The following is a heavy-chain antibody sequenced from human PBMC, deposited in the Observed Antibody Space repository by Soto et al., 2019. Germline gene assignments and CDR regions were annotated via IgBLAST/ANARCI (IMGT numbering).Heavy chain of an antibody. CDR3: AGGGSYVWLFHY. J-gene: IGHJ4*02. CDR2: ISSDGVYT. D-gene: IGHD3-3*01. Sequence: LRLSCSASGFLFSDYYMSWIRQAPGKGLEWVSYISSDGVYTNYADSVKGRFTISRDNAKNSLNLQINSVRAEDTAVYYCAGGGSYVWLFHYWGRGTLVTVSS. CDR1: GFLFSDYY. V-gene: IGHV3-11*06.